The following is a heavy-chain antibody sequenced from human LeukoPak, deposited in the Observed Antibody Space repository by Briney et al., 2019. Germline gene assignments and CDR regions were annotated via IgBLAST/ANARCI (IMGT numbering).Heavy chain of an antibody. CDR3: AGDLFHSSGLQALDI. CDR1: GGTFSCYA. J-gene: IGHJ3*02. D-gene: IGHD6-19*01. Sequence: SVKVCFTASGGTFSCYAISWVRQAPGQGLEWMGGIIPIFGTANYAQKFQGRVTITADESTSTAYMELSSLRSEDTAVYYCAGDLFHSSGLQALDICGQGTMVTVSS. V-gene: IGHV1-69*01. CDR2: IIPIFGTA.